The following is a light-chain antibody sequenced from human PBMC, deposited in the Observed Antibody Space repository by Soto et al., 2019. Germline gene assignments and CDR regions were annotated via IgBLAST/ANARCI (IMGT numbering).Light chain of an antibody. CDR2: GAS. CDR1: QSVSSSY. J-gene: IGKJ1*01. Sequence: EIVLTQSPGTLSLSPRERATLSGRASQSVSSSYLAWYQQKPGQAPRLLIYGASSRATGIPDRFSGIASGTDFNLTIRRLETEDCAVYYGQQSGSSPGTFGQLTKFDIK. CDR3: QQSGSSPGT. V-gene: IGKV3-20*01.